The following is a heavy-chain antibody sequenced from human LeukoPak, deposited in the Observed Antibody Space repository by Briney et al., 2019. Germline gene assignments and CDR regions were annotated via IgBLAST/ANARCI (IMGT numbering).Heavy chain of an antibody. Sequence: SETLSLTCAVSGGSISSSNWWSWVRQPPGKGLEWIGDISLGGRTNYNPSLESRVTLSLDRSNNQFSLKLSSVTAADTAVYYCARKTYDSSGLIPHPGVFDIWGQGTTDTVSS. J-gene: IGHJ6*02. CDR2: ISLGGRT. D-gene: IGHD3-22*01. V-gene: IGHV4-4*02. CDR3: ARKTYDSSGLIPHPGVFDI. CDR1: GGSISSSNW.